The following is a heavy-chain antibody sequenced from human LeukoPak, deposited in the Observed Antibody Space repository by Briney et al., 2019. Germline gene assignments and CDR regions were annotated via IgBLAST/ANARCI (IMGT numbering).Heavy chain of an antibody. CDR1: GGTFSSYT. CDR3: ARAKGITIDP. J-gene: IGHJ5*02. CDR2: IIPILCIA. V-gene: IGHV1-69*02. Sequence: GASVKVSCKXSGGTFSSYTISWVRQAPRQGLEWMGRIIPILCIANYAQKFQGRVTITADKSTSTAYMELSSLRSEDTAVYYCARAKGITIDPWGQGTLVTVSS. D-gene: IGHD3-3*01.